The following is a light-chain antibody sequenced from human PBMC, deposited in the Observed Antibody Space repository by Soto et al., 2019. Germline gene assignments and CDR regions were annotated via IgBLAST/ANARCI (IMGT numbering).Light chain of an antibody. J-gene: IGLJ2*01. V-gene: IGLV2-14*01. CDR2: DDS. CDR1: SSDVGGYNY. CDR3: SSYINSSTLVA. Sequence: QSALTQPASVSGSPGQSITISCTGTSSDVGGYNYVSWYQQHPGKAPKVMIYDDSNRPSGVSNRLAGSKSGNTASLTISGLQAEDEADYYCSSYINSSTLVAFGGGTKLTVL.